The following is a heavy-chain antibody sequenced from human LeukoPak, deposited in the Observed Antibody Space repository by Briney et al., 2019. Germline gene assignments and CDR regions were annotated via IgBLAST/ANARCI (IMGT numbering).Heavy chain of an antibody. CDR1: GGSISSYY. Sequence: SETLSLTCTVSGGSISSYYWSWIRQPAGKGLEWIGRIYTSGSTNYNPSLKSQVTMSVDTSKNQFSLKLSSVTAADTAVYYCARGPYVWGSYRQYYFDFWGQGTLVTVSS. D-gene: IGHD3-16*02. CDR3: ARGPYVWGSYRQYYFDF. V-gene: IGHV4-4*07. CDR2: IYTSGST. J-gene: IGHJ4*02.